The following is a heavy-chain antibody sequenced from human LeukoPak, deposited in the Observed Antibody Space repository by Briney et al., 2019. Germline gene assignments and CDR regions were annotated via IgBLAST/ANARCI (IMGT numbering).Heavy chain of an antibody. D-gene: IGHD1-14*01. CDR2: INPSGGST. V-gene: IGHV1-46*01. CDR3: ARDLTNYGMDV. J-gene: IGHJ6*02. CDR1: GYTFTSYY. Sequence: ASVKVSCKASGYTFTSYYMHWVRQAPGQGLEWMGIINPSGGSTSYAQKFQGRVTMTRDTFTSTVYMELSSLRSEDTAVYYCARDLTNYGMDVWGQGTTVTVSS.